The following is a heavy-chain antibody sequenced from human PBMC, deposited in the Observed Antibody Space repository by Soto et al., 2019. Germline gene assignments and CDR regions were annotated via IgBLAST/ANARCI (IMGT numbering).Heavy chain of an antibody. CDR1: GCTFSSYA. V-gene: IGHV1-69*13. Sequence: SVKVSCKASGCTFSSYAISWVRQAPGQGLEWMGGIIPIFGTANYAQKFQGRVTITADESTSTAYMELSSLRSEDTAVYYCARWVFGVVSGDVWGQGTTVTVSS. CDR2: IIPIFGTA. CDR3: ARWVFGVVSGDV. J-gene: IGHJ6*02. D-gene: IGHD3-3*01.